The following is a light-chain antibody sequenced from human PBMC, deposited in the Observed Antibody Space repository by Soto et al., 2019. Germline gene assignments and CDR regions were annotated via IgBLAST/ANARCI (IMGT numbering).Light chain of an antibody. V-gene: IGKV3-20*01. Sequence: EIVLTQSPGTLSLSPGERATLSCRASQSVSSSYLAWYQQKPGQAPRLLIYGAASRATGLPDRFSGSGSGTDFNLTISRLEPEDFAVYYCQQYGSSPPRTFGQGTKVEIK. J-gene: IGKJ1*01. CDR1: QSVSSSY. CDR3: QQYGSSPPRT. CDR2: GAA.